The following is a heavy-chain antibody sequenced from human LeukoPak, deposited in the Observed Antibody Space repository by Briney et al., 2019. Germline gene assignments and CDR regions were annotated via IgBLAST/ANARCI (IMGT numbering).Heavy chain of an antibody. Sequence: GGSLRLSCAASGFTFSSYAMHWVRQAPGKGLEWVSSISSSSGYIYYADSVKGRFTISRDNAKNSLYLQMNSLRAEDTAVYYCARTYYYDSSGYYYGWYFDLWGRGTLVTVSS. CDR3: ARTYYYDSSGYYYGWYFDL. D-gene: IGHD3-22*01. V-gene: IGHV3-21*01. CDR1: GFTFSSYA. CDR2: ISSSSGYI. J-gene: IGHJ2*01.